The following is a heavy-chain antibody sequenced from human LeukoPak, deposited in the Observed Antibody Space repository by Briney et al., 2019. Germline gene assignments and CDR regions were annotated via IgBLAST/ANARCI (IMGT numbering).Heavy chain of an antibody. V-gene: IGHV3-30*02. Sequence: PGGSLRLSCAASGFTFSSYGMHWVCQAPGKGLEWVAFIRYDGSNKYYADSVKGRFTISRDNSKNTLYLQMNSLRAEDTAVYYCAKDKQLLTRGSSFDYWGQGTLVTVSS. CDR2: IRYDGSNK. CDR1: GFTFSSYG. D-gene: IGHD5-18*01. J-gene: IGHJ4*02. CDR3: AKDKQLLTRGSSFDY.